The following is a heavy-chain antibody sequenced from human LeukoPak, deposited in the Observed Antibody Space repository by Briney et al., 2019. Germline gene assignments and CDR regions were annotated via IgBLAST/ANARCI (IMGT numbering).Heavy chain of an antibody. CDR3: ARDVERGLYPGYFDY. D-gene: IGHD3-3*01. Sequence: GGSLRLACAASGFTVSSYAMHWVRQAPGKGLEWVAVISYDGRNKYYADSVKGRVTIPRANSKNTRDREMDSPRAEDTAVYYCARDVERGLYPGYFDYWGQGTLVTVSS. V-gene: IGHV3-30*14. CDR2: ISYDGRNK. J-gene: IGHJ4*02. CDR1: GFTVSSYA.